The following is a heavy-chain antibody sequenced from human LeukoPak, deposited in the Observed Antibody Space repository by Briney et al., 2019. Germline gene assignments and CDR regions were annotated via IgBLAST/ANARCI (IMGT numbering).Heavy chain of an antibody. Sequence: SETLSLTCAVYGESFRAYSWNWIRQSPGKGLEWIGEINHSGSTNHNPSLKSRVTISVDTSKNQTSKRQFSLKLNSVTAADTAVYYCTRERSTPGINWFDPWGQGTLVTVSS. V-gene: IGHV4-34*01. CDR1: GESFRAYS. J-gene: IGHJ5*02. CDR3: TRERSTPGINWFDP. CDR2: INHSGST. D-gene: IGHD2-2*01.